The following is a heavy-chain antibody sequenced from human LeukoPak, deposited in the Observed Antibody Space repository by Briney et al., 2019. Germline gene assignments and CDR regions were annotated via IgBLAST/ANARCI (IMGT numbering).Heavy chain of an antibody. J-gene: IGHJ1*01. Sequence: GGSLRLCCAASGFTFSGYAMSWVRQAPGKGLEWVSVISGSGISTYNADSVKGRFTISRDNSKNTLYLQMNSLRAEDTAVYYCAKADYYDSNTYRAQFIQHWGQGTLVTVSS. CDR1: GFTFSGYA. D-gene: IGHD3-22*01. CDR3: AKADYYDSNTYRAQFIQH. V-gene: IGHV3-23*01. CDR2: ISGSGIST.